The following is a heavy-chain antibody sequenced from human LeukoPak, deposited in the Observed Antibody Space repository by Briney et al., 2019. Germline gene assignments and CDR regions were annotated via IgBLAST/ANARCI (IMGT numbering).Heavy chain of an antibody. CDR2: IKQDGTEK. CDR1: GFTFTRYW. V-gene: IGHV3-7*01. CDR3: ARPLMYYYGSETYFWFDP. Sequence: PGGSLRLSCAASGFTFTRYWMSWVRQAPGKGLEWVANIKQDGTEKYYVDSVKGRFTISRDNAKNSLSLQMNNLRAEDTAVYYCARPLMYYYGSETYFWFDPWGQGTLVTVSS. J-gene: IGHJ5*02. D-gene: IGHD3-10*01.